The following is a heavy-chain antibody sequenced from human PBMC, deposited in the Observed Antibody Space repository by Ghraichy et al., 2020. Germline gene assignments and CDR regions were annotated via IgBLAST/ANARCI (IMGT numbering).Heavy chain of an antibody. CDR3: ARDHKSMGGLI. Sequence: GGSLRLSCAASGFTFSSYWMSWVRQAPGKGLEWVANIKRDGSEKYYVDSVKGRFTVSRDNAKNSLYLQMNSLGAEDTAGYYCARDHKSMGGLIWGQGTMVTVSS. CDR2: IKRDGSEK. J-gene: IGHJ3*02. V-gene: IGHV3-7*01. CDR1: GFTFSSYW. D-gene: IGHD2/OR15-2a*01.